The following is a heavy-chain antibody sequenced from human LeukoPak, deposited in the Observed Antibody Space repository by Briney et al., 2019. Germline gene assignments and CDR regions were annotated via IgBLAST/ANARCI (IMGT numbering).Heavy chain of an antibody. CDR2: ISNNGRTI. D-gene: IGHD3-10*02. CDR1: GFTFSDYY. CDR3: ATVKINVGDYFDY. V-gene: IGHV3-11*01. Sequence: GGSLRLSCAASGFTFSDYYMIWIRQAPGKGLEWVSYISNNGRTIYYADSVEGRFTIYRDNAKNSLSLEMDSLTPEDTAVYYCATVKINVGDYFDYWGQGTLVTVSS. J-gene: IGHJ4*02.